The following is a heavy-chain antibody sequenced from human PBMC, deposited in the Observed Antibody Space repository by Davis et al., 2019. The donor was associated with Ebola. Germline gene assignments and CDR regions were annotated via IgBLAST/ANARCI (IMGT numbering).Heavy chain of an antibody. CDR1: GFTFSDYY. CDR3: ARVALGYSSGWHGDH. CDR2: ISNGGSMI. D-gene: IGHD6-19*01. Sequence: GESLKISCAASGFTFSDYYMSWIRQAPGKGLEWVSYISNGGSMIYDADSVKGRFTISRDNAKNSLSLQMNSLRDDDTAVYYCARVALGYSSGWHGDHWGQGVLVTVS. V-gene: IGHV3-11*01. J-gene: IGHJ4*02.